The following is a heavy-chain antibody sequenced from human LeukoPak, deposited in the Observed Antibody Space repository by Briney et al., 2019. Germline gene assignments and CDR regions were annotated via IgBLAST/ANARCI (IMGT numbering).Heavy chain of an antibody. Sequence: SETLSLTCTVSGGSIRSSDHYWAWIRQPPGKGLEWIASIYYSGTTYYNSSLKSRVTISVDTSKNRFSLKLSSVTAADTAVYFCARQSLRIGSNNWFDPWGQGTLVTVSS. CDR1: GGSIRSSDHY. J-gene: IGHJ5*02. CDR2: IYYSGTT. D-gene: IGHD2-21*01. V-gene: IGHV4-39*01. CDR3: ARQSLRIGSNNWFDP.